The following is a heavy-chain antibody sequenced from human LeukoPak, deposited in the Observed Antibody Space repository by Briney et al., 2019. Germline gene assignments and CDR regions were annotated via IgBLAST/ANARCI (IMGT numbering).Heavy chain of an antibody. CDR3: AKNAAGIVLMIYAPLDS. CDR1: GFTLSSYA. Sequence: PGGSLRLSCAASGFTLSSYAMTWVRQAPGRGLEWVSTLSGSGGSTYYADSVKGRFTISGDESKNTLSLQMNSLRPEDTAVYYCAKNAAGIVLMIYAPLDSWGQGTLVTVSS. D-gene: IGHD2-8*01. CDR2: LSGSGGST. V-gene: IGHV3-23*01. J-gene: IGHJ4*02.